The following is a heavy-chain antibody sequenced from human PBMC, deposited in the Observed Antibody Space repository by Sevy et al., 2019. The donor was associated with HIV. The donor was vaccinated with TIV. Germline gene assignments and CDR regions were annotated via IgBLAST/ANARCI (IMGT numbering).Heavy chain of an antibody. CDR1: GFTFSRFW. J-gene: IGHJ6*02. D-gene: IGHD6-13*01. V-gene: IGHV3-7*01. CDR3: ARARGKVADGTSYYNGMGV. Sequence: GGSLRLSCAASGFTFSRFWMSWVRQAPGKGLEWVANIKQDGSEKQYVDSVKGRFTISRDNAENSLYLQMSSLRAGDTDVYYCARARGKVADGTSYYNGMGVWGQGTTVTVSS. CDR2: IKQDGSEK.